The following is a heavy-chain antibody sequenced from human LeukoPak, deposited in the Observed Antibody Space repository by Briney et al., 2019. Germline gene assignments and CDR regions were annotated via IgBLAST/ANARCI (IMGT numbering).Heavy chain of an antibody. Sequence: ASVKVSCKASGYTFTSYGISWVRQAPGQGLEWMGWISAYNGNTNYAQKLQGRVTMTTDTSTSTAYMELRSLRSDDTAVYYCARTPPLYSYNWFDPWGQGTLVTVSS. D-gene: IGHD5-18*01. CDR2: ISAYNGNT. CDR1: GYTFTSYG. V-gene: IGHV1-18*01. J-gene: IGHJ5*02. CDR3: ARTPPLYSYNWFDP.